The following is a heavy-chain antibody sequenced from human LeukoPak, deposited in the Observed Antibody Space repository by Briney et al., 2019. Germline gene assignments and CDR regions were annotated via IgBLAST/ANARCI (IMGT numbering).Heavy chain of an antibody. V-gene: IGHV1-2*02. CDR3: ARGRDKTTSPAIDY. D-gene: IGHD2-2*01. Sequence: GASVKVSCKASGYTFSGYYIHWVRQAPRQGHEWMGWISPKSGDTNYAQNFQGRVTMTRDTSISTAYMELSRLTSDDTAVYYCARGRDKTTSPAIDYWGQGTLVTVSS. CDR1: GYTFSGYY. J-gene: IGHJ4*02. CDR2: ISPKSGDT.